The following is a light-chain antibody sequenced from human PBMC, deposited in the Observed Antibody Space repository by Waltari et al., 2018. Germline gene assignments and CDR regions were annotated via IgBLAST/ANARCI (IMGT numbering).Light chain of an antibody. CDR3: QHYHNWPPIT. J-gene: IGKJ5*01. V-gene: IGKV3-15*01. CDR1: QSISTN. CDR2: GAS. Sequence: EIVMTQSPATLSVSPGERATLYCRASQSISTNLAWYQQKPGQAPRLLIYGASTRATGFPARFSGSGFGTEFTLTISSLRSEDFAVYYCQHYHNWPPITFGQGTRLEIK.